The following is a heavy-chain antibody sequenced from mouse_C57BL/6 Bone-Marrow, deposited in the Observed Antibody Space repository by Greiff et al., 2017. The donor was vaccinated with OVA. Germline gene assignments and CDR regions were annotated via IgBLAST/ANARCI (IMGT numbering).Heavy chain of an antibody. Sequence: EVQGVESGGGLVKPGGSLKLSCAASGFTFSSYAMSWVRQTPEKRLEWVATISAGGSYTYYPDNVKGRFTISRDNAKNNLYLQMSHLKSEDTAMYYCASYYGNLDWYFDVWGTGTTVTVSS. CDR3: ASYYGNLDWYFDV. D-gene: IGHD2-1*01. V-gene: IGHV5-4*01. CDR2: ISAGGSYT. CDR1: GFTFSSYA. J-gene: IGHJ1*03.